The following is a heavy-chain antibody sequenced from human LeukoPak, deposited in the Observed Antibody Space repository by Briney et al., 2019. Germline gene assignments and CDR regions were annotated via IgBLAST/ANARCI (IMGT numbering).Heavy chain of an antibody. J-gene: IGHJ5*02. CDR3: TKAFGPGSSQGVTWFDP. D-gene: IGHD3/OR15-3a*01. Sequence: GGSLRLSCAASGFTFCSYGMNWVRQAPGKGLEWVSGISGSGGSTYYPDSVKGRLTISRDNSKNTLYVQMNSLRAEDTAVYYRTKAFGPGSSQGVTWFDPWGQGTLVTVSS. CDR2: ISGSGGST. V-gene: IGHV3-23*01. CDR1: GFTFCSYG.